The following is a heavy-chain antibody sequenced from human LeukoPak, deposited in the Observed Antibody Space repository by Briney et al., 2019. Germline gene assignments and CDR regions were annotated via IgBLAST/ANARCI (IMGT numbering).Heavy chain of an antibody. Sequence: SETLSLTCTVSGGSISSGSYYWSWIRQPAGKGLEWIGRIYTSGSTNYNPSLKSRVTISVDTSKNQFSLKLSSVTAADTAVYYCAREPGYVCGSYRYSWFDPCGQGTLVTVSS. D-gene: IGHD3-16*02. CDR2: IYTSGST. V-gene: IGHV4-61*02. J-gene: IGHJ5*02. CDR3: AREPGYVCGSYRYSWFDP. CDR1: GGSISSGSYY.